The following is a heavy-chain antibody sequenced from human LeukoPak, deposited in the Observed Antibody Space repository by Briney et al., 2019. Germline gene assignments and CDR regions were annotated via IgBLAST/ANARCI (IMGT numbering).Heavy chain of an antibody. CDR2: INPNSGGT. Sequence: ASVKVSCKASGYTFTGNYMHWVRQAPGQGLEWMGWINPNSGGTNYAQKFQGSVTMTRDTSISTVYMELSRLRSDDTAVYYCARASGSYWWFDSWGQGTLVTVSS. CDR3: ARASGSYWWFDS. V-gene: IGHV1-2*02. D-gene: IGHD1-26*01. CDR1: GYTFTGNY. J-gene: IGHJ5*01.